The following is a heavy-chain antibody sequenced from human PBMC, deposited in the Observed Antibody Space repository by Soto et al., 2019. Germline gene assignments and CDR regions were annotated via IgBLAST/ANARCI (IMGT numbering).Heavy chain of an antibody. D-gene: IGHD2-2*03. CDR2: IIPIFGTA. CDR1: GGTFSSYA. J-gene: IGHJ6*02. Sequence: QVQLVQSGAEVKKPGSSVKVSCKASGGTFSSYAISWVRQAPGQGLEWMGGIIPIFGTANYAQKFQGRVTITAAESTSTAYMELSSLRSEDTAVYYCARGPLDIVVVPAAGLDNYYYYGMDVWGQGTTVTVSS. CDR3: ARGPLDIVVVPAAGLDNYYYYGMDV. V-gene: IGHV1-69*01.